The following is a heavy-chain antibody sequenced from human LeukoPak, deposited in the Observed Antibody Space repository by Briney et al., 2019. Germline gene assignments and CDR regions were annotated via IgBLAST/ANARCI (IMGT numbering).Heavy chain of an antibody. CDR2: ISSSSSYI. J-gene: IGHJ5*02. CDR3: ARDRIAAAGNWFDP. CDR1: GFTFSSYS. D-gene: IGHD6-13*01. V-gene: IGHV3-21*01. Sequence: GGSLSLSCAASGFTFSSYSMNWVRKAPGKGLEWVSSISSSSSYIYYADSVKGRFTISRDNAKNSLYLQMTSLRAEDTAVYYCARDRIAAAGNWFDPWGQGTLVTVSS.